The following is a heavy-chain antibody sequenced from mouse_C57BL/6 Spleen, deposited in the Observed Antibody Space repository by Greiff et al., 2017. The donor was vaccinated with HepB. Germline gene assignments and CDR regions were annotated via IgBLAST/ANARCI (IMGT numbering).Heavy chain of an antibody. V-gene: IGHV1-15*01. J-gene: IGHJ3*01. CDR2: IAPETGGT. CDR3: TISTEGRAY. D-gene: IGHD1-1*01. CDR1: GYTFTDYE. Sequence: VQLQESGAELVRPGASVTLSCKASGYTFTDYEMHWVKQTPVHGLEWIGAIAPETGGTAYNQKFKGKAILTADKSSSTAYMELRSLTSEDSAVYYCTISTEGRAYWGQGTLVTVSA.